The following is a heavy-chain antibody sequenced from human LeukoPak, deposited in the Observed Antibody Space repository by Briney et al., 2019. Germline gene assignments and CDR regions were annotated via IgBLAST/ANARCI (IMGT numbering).Heavy chain of an antibody. Sequence: GGSLRLSCAASGFIVSNNYMSWVRQAPGKGLEWVSVLHSGGSTYYADSVKGRFTISRDNSKNTLYLQMNSLRAEDTAVYYCAKISLAAAPVDYWGQGTLVTVSS. CDR1: GFIVSNNY. CDR3: AKISLAAAPVDY. D-gene: IGHD6-13*01. V-gene: IGHV3-53*01. CDR2: LHSGGST. J-gene: IGHJ4*02.